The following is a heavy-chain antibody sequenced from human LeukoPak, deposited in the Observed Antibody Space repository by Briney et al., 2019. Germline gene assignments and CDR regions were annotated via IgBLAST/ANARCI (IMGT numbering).Heavy chain of an antibody. J-gene: IGHJ3*02. D-gene: IGHD2-2*01. V-gene: IGHV4-34*01. CDR2: INHSGST. Sequence: PSETLSLTCAVYGGSFSGYYWSWIRQPPGKGLEWIGEINHSGSTNYNPSLKSRVTISVDTSKNQFSLKLSSVTAADTAVYYCARADLGYCSSTSCYEDDAFDIWGQGTMVTVPS. CDR1: GGSFSGYY. CDR3: ARADLGYCSSTSCYEDDAFDI.